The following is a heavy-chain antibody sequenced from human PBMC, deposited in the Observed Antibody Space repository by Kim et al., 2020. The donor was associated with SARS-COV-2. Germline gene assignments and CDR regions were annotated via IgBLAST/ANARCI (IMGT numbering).Heavy chain of an antibody. Sequence: GSTNTNPTLKSRVTISVDKSKNQFSLKLSSVTAAGTAVYYCARESLGVGAWGQGTLVTVSS. J-gene: IGHJ5*02. CDR3: ARESLGVGA. V-gene: IGHV4-4*02. D-gene: IGHD3-16*01. CDR2: GST.